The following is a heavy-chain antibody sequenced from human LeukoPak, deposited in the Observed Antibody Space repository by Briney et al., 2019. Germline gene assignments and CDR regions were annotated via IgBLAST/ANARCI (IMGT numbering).Heavy chain of an antibody. CDR1: AFTFSSHQ. D-gene: IGHD2-15*01. CDR2: ITQDGSEK. V-gene: IGHV3-7*01. CDR3: ARDWRQDNAFDL. J-gene: IGHJ3*01. Sequence: PGGSLRLSCAASAFTFSSHQMSWVRQAPGEGLEWVAKITQDGSEKYYMDSVKGRFIISRDNGKNSLYLQMNSLRVEDTAVYYCARDWRQDNAFDLWGQGTMVTVSS.